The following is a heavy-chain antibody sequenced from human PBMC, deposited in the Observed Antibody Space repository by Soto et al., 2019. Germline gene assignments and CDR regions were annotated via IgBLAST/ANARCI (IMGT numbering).Heavy chain of an antibody. J-gene: IGHJ3*02. V-gene: IGHV4-59*01. Sequence: PSETLSLTCTVSGGSISSYYWSWIRQPPGKGLEWIGYIYYSGSTNYNPSLKSRVTISVDTSKNQFSLKLSSVTAADTAVYYCARGVIQLIDAFDIWGQGTMVTVS. D-gene: IGHD1-1*01. CDR1: GGSISSYY. CDR2: IYYSGST. CDR3: ARGVIQLIDAFDI.